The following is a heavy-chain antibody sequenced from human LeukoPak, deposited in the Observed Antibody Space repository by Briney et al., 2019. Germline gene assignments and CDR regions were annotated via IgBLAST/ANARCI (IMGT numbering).Heavy chain of an antibody. Sequence: ASVKVSCKASGGTFSSYAISWVRPAPGQGLEWMGGIIPIFGTANYAQKFQGRVTLTADESTRTDYMELSSLRSEDTAVHYCTRARHDGDYAIGRSSDPAGQGT. D-gene: IGHD4-17*01. V-gene: IGHV1-69*13. J-gene: IGHJ5*02. CDR2: IIPIFGTA. CDR3: TRARHDGDYAIGRSSDP. CDR1: GGTFSSYA.